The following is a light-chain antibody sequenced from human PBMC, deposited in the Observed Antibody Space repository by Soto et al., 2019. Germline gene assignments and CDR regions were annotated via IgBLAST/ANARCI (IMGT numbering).Light chain of an antibody. Sequence: QSALTQPASVSGSPGQSITISCTGTASDIGNYNWVSWYQQYPGKAPKLMIYAVNNRPSGVSNRFSASKSGNTASLTISGLQAEDEADYYCCSHSSSITWMFGGGTKLTVL. J-gene: IGLJ3*02. V-gene: IGLV2-14*01. CDR3: CSHSSSITWM. CDR1: ASDIGNYNW. CDR2: AVN.